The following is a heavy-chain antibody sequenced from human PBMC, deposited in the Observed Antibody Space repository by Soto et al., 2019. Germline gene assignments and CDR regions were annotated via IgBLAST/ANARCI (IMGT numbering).Heavy chain of an antibody. D-gene: IGHD3-22*01. J-gene: IGHJ4*02. V-gene: IGHV3-23*01. CDR3: ARDYPYYYDTRGYFPFLH. Sequence: GGSLRLSCAASGFIFSGHTMSWVRQAPGTGLEWVSSIDQTGAYTNYADSVKGRFTISRDNAKNTVYLQINSLRVEDTAVYYCARDYPYYYDTRGYFPFLHWGQGTPVTVSS. CDR1: GFIFSGHT. CDR2: IDQTGAYT.